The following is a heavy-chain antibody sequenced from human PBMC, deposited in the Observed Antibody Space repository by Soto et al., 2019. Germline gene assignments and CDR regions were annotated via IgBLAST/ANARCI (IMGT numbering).Heavy chain of an antibody. CDR3: ASQLTRVRVSWFDR. V-gene: IGHV1-69*13. Sequence: SADKVSCKASRCTFRNYALCWVRQAPGQGLEWMGGIILIFGTANYAQKFQGRVTIPADESTGTAYMELSSMRSEDTAVYYCASQLTRVRVSWFDRWGQGTLVTVSS. CDR1: RCTFRNYA. CDR2: IILIFGTA. J-gene: IGHJ5*02. D-gene: IGHD3-10*01.